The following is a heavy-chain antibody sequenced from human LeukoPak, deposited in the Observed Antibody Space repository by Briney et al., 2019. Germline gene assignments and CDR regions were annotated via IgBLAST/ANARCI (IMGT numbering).Heavy chain of an antibody. Sequence: SETLSLTCTVSGGSIRGSTYYWGWIRQPPGKGLEWIGNIYYSGRTYNNPSLKSRVTLSVDTSKNHFSLELRSVTAADTAVYYCARDLDGNWGYFDLWGRGTLVTVSS. CDR3: ARDLDGNWGYFDL. J-gene: IGHJ2*01. CDR1: GGSIRGSTYY. V-gene: IGHV4-39*07. D-gene: IGHD4-23*01. CDR2: IYYSGRT.